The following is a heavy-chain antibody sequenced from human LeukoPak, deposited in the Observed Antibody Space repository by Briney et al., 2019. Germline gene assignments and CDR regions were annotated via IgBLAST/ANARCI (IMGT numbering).Heavy chain of an antibody. CDR2: IYHSGST. CDR3: ARARRDGYSN. J-gene: IGHJ4*02. V-gene: IGHV4-61*01. Sequence: SETLSLTCTVSGGSVSSGSYYWSWIRQPPGKGLEWIGYIYHSGSTNYNPSLKSRVTISVDTSKNQFSLKLSSVTAADTAVYYCARARRDGYSNWGQGTLVTVSS. CDR1: GGSVSSGSYY. D-gene: IGHD5-24*01.